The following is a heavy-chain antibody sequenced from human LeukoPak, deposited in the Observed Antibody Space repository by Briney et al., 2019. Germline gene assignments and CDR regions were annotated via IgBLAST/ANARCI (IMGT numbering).Heavy chain of an antibody. V-gene: IGHV4-59*12. CDR3: AREVYYYDSSGYYYYLYYFDY. CDR2: IYYSGST. J-gene: IGHJ4*02. Sequence: SETLSLTCTVSGDSISGYYWSWIRQPPGKGLEWIGYIYYSGSTNYNPSLKSRVNISVDTSKNQFSLKLSSVTAADTAVYYCAREVYYYDSSGYYYYLYYFDYWGQGTLVTVSS. D-gene: IGHD3-22*01. CDR1: GDSISGYY.